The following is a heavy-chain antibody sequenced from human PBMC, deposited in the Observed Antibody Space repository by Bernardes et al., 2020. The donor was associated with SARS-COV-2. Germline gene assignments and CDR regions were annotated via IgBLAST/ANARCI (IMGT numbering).Heavy chain of an antibody. CDR1: GGTFSSSA. Sequence: SVKVSCKASGGTFSSSAISWVRQAPGQGLEWMGGFIPIFDTANYAQKFQGRVTITADKSTSTAYMELSGLRSEDTAVYYCARGPDRGRGYSYGFYYYYGMDVWGQGTTVTVSS. CDR3: ARGPDRGRGYSYGFYYYYGMDV. V-gene: IGHV1-69*06. J-gene: IGHJ6*02. CDR2: FIPIFDTA. D-gene: IGHD5-18*01.